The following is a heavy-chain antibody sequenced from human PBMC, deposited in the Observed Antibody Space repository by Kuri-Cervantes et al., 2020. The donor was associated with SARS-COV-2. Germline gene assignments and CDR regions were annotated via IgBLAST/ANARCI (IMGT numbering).Heavy chain of an antibody. Sequence: CAVYGGSFSGYYWSWIREPPGRRLEWVGEINHSGTTNYNPSLQSRVTISVDTSKNQFSLKLSSVSAADTAVYYCARDLGYDSSGYQSWGQGTLVTVSS. CDR3: ARDLGYDSSGYQS. D-gene: IGHD3-22*01. CDR2: INHSGTT. J-gene: IGHJ4*02. V-gene: IGHV4-34*01. CDR1: GGSFSGYY.